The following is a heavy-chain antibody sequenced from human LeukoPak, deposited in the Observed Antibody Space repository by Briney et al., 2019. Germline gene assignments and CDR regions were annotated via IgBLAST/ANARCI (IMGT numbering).Heavy chain of an antibody. Sequence: GGSLRLSCAASGFTFSSYWMSWVRQAPGKGLEWVANIKQDGSEKYYVDSVKGRFTISRDNAKNSLYLQMNSLRAEDTAVYYCARRTIFGVMYYFDYWGQGTLVTVSS. J-gene: IGHJ4*02. CDR2: IKQDGSEK. V-gene: IGHV3-7*01. CDR1: GFTFSSYW. CDR3: ARRTIFGVMYYFDY. D-gene: IGHD3-3*01.